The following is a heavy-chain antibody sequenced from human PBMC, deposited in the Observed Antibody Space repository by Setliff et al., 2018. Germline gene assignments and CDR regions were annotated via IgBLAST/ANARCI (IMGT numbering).Heavy chain of an antibody. J-gene: IGHJ4*02. CDR2: INPSGCST. CDR3: ARRGGGNGYYYGY. Sequence: ASVKVSCKASGYTFTSYYMHWVRQAPGQGLEWMGIINPSGCSTSYEQKFQGRVTMTRDTSTSTVYMELSSLRSEDKAVYYCARRGGGNGYYYGYWGQGTLVTVSS. D-gene: IGHD3-22*01. V-gene: IGHV1-46*03. CDR1: GYTFTSYY.